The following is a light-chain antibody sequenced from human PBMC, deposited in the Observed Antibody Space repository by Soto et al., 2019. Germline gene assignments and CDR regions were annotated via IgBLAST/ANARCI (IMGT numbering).Light chain of an antibody. J-gene: IGKJ5*01. V-gene: IGKV3D-20*02. CDR2: GAS. CDR1: QSVDSNY. Sequence: EIVLTQSPCTLSLSPGEEATLSCRASQSVDSNYLAWYQQKPGQTPRLIIYGASGRADGIPHRFSGSGSGTDFILTISSLQPEDFAVYYCQQSSNWPPEITFGQGTRLEIK. CDR3: QQSSNWPPEIT.